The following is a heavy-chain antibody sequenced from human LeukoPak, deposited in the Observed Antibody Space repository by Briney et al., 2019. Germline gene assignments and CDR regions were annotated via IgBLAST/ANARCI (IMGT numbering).Heavy chain of an antibody. J-gene: IGHJ3*02. CDR2: ISHDGSKK. CDR3: AREYNSGPKQTDAFDI. Sequence: GGSLRLSCAASGFTFSSYGMHWVRQAPGKGLEWVAVISHDGSKKYYADSVKGRFIISRDNAKDTLYLQMNSLRTEDTAVYYCAREYNSGPKQTDAFDIWGQGTMVTVSS. V-gene: IGHV3-30*03. D-gene: IGHD3-22*01. CDR1: GFTFSSYG.